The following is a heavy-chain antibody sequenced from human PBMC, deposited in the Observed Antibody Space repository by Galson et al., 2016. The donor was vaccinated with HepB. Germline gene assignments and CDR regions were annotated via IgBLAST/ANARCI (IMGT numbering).Heavy chain of an antibody. D-gene: IGHD5-24*01. V-gene: IGHV3-23*01. CDR1: GFTFTSSD. J-gene: IGHJ3*02. Sequence: SLRLSCAASGFTFTSSDMNWARQAPGKGLEWVSYISGSGGSTYYADSVKGRFTISRDNSKNTLFLQMNSLRAEDTAVYYCAKDLSYNEHAFDIWGQGTMCSVSS. CDR2: ISGSGGST. CDR3: AKDLSYNEHAFDI.